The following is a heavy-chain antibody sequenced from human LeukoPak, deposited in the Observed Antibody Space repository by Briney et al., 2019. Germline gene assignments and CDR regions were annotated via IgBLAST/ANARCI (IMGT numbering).Heavy chain of an antibody. CDR3: ARDAPQGRDGYKRLDY. CDR2: ISSSSSYI. J-gene: IGHJ4*02. CDR1: GFTFSSYS. V-gene: IGHV3-21*01. Sequence: GGSLRLSCAASGFTFSSYSMNWVRQAPGKGLEWVSSISSSSSYIYYADSVKGRFTISRDNAKNSLYLQMNSLRAEDTAVYYCARDAPQGRDGYKRLDYWGQGTLVTVSS. D-gene: IGHD5-24*01.